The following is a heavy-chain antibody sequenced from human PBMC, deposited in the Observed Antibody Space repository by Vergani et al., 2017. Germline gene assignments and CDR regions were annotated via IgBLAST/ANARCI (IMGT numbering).Heavy chain of an antibody. D-gene: IGHD6-13*01. CDR3: AGGAAAGSGYYYYYMDV. CDR2: ISWNSGGI. CDR1: GFTFDDYA. Sequence: EVQLVESGGGLVQPGRSLRLSCAASGFTFDDYAMHWVRQAPGKGLEWVSGISWNSGGIGYADSVKGRFTISRDNAKNSLYLQMNSLRAEDTAVYYCAGGAAAGSGYYYYYMDVWGKGTTVTVSS. V-gene: IGHV3-9*01. J-gene: IGHJ6*03.